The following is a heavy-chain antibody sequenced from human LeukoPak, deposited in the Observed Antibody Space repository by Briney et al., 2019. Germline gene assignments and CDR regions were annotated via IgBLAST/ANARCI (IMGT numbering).Heavy chain of an antibody. V-gene: IGHV3-33*01. D-gene: IGHD4-17*01. CDR3: ARDQGLRRGGYYFDY. J-gene: IGHJ4*02. Sequence: GGSLRLSCAASGFTFSSYGMHWVRQAPGKGLEWVAVIWYDGSNKYYVDSVKGRFTISRDNSKNTLYLQMNSLRAEDTAVYYCARDQGLRRGGYYFDYWGQGTLVTVSS. CDR2: IWYDGSNK. CDR1: GFTFSSYG.